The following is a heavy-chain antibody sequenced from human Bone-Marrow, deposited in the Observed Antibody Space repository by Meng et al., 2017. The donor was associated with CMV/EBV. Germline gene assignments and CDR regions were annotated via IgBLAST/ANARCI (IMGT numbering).Heavy chain of an antibody. V-gene: IGHV3-49*04. D-gene: IGHD3-3*01. CDR2: IRSKAYGETT. CDR1: GFTFRDHA. Sequence: GESLKISCTASGFTFRDHAMSWVRQAPGKGLEWVSFIRSKAYGETTEYAASVKGRFSISRDDSQSIVYLQMIRLRSEDTAVYYCTKGPRLEWRYYGMDVWGQGTTVTVSS. J-gene: IGHJ6*02. CDR3: TKGPRLEWRYYGMDV.